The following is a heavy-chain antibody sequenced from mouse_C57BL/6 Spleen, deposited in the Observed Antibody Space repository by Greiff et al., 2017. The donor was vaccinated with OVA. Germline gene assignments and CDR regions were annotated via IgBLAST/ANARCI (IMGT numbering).Heavy chain of an antibody. CDR3: ARLSHGLDY. V-gene: IGHV5-17*01. CDR1: GFTFSDYG. D-gene: IGHD6-2*01. CDR2: ISSGSSTI. Sequence: EVQLLESGGGLVKPGGSLTLSCAASGFTFSDYGMHWVRQAPEKGLEWVAYISSGSSTIYYADTVKGRFTISRDNATNTLFLQMTSLRSEDTAMYYCARLSHGLDYWGQGTLVTVSA. J-gene: IGHJ3*01.